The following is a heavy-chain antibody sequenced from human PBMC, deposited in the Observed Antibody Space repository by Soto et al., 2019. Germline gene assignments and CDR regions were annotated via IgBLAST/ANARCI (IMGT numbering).Heavy chain of an antibody. J-gene: IGHJ4*02. V-gene: IGHV3-23*01. Sequence: PGGSLRLSCAASGFTFNNYAMTWVRQAPGKGPEWVSTVLQTGVGTFYADSVRGRFIISRDNSKDTLYLQMNSLRAEDTAVYQCVRDYYHISGSHYDIPLDSWGKGTLVTV. CDR3: VRDYYHISGSHYDIPLDS. CDR1: GFTFNNYA. CDR2: VLQTGVGT. D-gene: IGHD3-10*01.